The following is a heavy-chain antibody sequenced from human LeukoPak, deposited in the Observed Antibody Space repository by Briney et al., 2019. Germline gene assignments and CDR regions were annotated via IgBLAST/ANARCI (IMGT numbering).Heavy chain of an antibody. D-gene: IGHD3-10*01. CDR3: VHLVRGVVTFDY. V-gene: IGHV2-5*02. Sequence: SGPTLVNPTQTLTLTCTFSGFSLSTSEVGVGWIRQPPGRALEWLALIYWDDDKRYSPSLKSRLTITKDTSKSQVVLTMTNMDPVDTATYYCVHLVRGVVTFDYWGQGILVTVSS. J-gene: IGHJ4*02. CDR1: GFSLSTSEVG. CDR2: IYWDDDK.